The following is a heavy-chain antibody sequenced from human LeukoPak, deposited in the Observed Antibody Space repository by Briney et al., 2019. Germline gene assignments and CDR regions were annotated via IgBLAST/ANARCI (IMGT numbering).Heavy chain of an antibody. CDR1: GFTFSSYT. D-gene: IGHD6-13*01. J-gene: IGHJ4*02. CDR2: ITCSRSYT. V-gene: IGHV3-21*01. CDR3: ARVWGQLVDF. Sequence: GGSLRLSCAASGFTFSSYTMNWVRQAPGKGLEWVSSITCSRSYTYYADSVKGRFTISRDNAKNSLYLQMNSLRAEDTAVYYCARVWGQLVDFWGQGTLLTVSS.